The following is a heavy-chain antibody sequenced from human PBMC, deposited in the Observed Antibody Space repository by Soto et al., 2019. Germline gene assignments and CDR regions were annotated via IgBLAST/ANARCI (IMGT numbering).Heavy chain of an antibody. Sequence: ASVKVSCKASGYTFTGYYMHWVRQAPGQGLEWMGWINPNSGGTNYAQKFQGWVTMTRDTSISTAYMELSRLRSDDTAVYSCARALRRGYYWDTYLHLRGRGTLCTLSS. CDR3: ARALRRGYYWDTYLHL. D-gene: IGHD3-3*01. J-gene: IGHJ2*01. CDR2: INPNSGGT. CDR1: GYTFTGYY. V-gene: IGHV1-2*04.